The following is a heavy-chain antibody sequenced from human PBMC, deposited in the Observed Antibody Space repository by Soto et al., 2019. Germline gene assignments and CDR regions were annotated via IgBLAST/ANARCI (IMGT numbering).Heavy chain of an antibody. Sequence: GGSLRLSCVASGFTFKGAWMNWVRQAPGKGLEWVGRVKSKVDGGTIDYAAPVKGRFTISRDDSKDTVYLQMNSLKTEDTAVYYCTTGFTRLAAFDIWGQGTMVTVSS. D-gene: IGHD6-6*01. V-gene: IGHV3-15*07. CDR3: TTGFTRLAAFDI. J-gene: IGHJ3*02. CDR1: GFTFKGAW. CDR2: VKSKVDGGTI.